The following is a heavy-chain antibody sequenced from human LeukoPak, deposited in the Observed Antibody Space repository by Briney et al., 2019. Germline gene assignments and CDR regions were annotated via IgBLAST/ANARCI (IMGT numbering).Heavy chain of an antibody. Sequence: GGSLRLSCAASGFTFSSYEMNWVRQAPGKGLEWVSYISSSSTSIYYADSVKGRFTISRDNAKNSLYLQMNSLRAEDTAVYYCARDVYYYDSSGFDPWGQGTLVTVSS. V-gene: IGHV3-48*03. D-gene: IGHD3-22*01. J-gene: IGHJ5*02. CDR1: GFTFSSYE. CDR3: ARDVYYYDSSGFDP. CDR2: ISSSSTSI.